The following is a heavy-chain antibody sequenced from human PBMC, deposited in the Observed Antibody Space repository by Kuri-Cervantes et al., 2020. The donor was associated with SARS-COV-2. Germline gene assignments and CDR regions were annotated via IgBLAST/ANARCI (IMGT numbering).Heavy chain of an antibody. Sequence: SLKILKISCIVSGGPFSSYYWSWVRQPAGKGLEWIGRIYTSGSTNYNPSLKSRVTMPVDTSKNQFSLKLSSVPAADTAVYYCAREWRNVVVVPAALDDAFDIWGQGTMVTVSS. V-gene: IGHV4-4*07. CDR1: GGPFSSYY. J-gene: IGHJ3*02. CDR3: AREWRNVVVVPAALDDAFDI. CDR2: IYTSGST. D-gene: IGHD2-2*01.